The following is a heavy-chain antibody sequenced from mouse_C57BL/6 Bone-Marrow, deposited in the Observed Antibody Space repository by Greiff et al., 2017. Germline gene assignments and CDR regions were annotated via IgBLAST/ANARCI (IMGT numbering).Heavy chain of an antibody. CDR3: ARHYYYGSSYGFFAY. J-gene: IGHJ3*01. CDR2: ISGGGGNT. CDR1: GFTFSSYT. V-gene: IGHV5-9*01. D-gene: IGHD1-1*01. Sequence: DVKLVESGGGLVKPGGSLKLSCAASGFTFSSYTMSWVRQTPEKRLEWVATISGGGGNTYYPDSVKGRFTISRDNAKNTLYLQMRRLRSEDTALYYCARHYYYGSSYGFFAYWGQGTLVTVSA.